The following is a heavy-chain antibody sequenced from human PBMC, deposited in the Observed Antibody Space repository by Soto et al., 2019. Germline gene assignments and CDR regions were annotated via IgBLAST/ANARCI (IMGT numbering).Heavy chain of an antibody. Sequence: VQLQQWGAGLLKPSETLSLTCAVYGGSFSGHYWSWIRQPPGKGLEWIGEINHSGSTNYNPPPTSRVTISIDTSKIQFALTLRSVTAAATTVSYCARGTSGSHDAFDIRGQRTMGTVSS. V-gene: IGHV4-34*01. D-gene: IGHD2-15*01. J-gene: IGHJ3*02. CDR3: ARGTSGSHDAFDI. CDR2: INHSGST. CDR1: GGSFSGHY.